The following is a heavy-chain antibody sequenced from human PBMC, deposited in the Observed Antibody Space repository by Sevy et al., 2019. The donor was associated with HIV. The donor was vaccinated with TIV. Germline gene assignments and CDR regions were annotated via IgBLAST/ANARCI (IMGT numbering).Heavy chain of an antibody. D-gene: IGHD6-19*01. V-gene: IGHV3-15*01. CDR1: GFTFSNAW. CDR2: IKRKTDGGTT. J-gene: IGHJ3*02. Sequence: GGSLRLSCAASGFTFSNAWMSWVRQAPGKGLEWVGRIKRKTDGGTTDYAAPVKGRFTISRDDSKNTLYLQMNSLKTEDTAVYYCTTSSGWYGDAFDIWGQWTMVTVSS. CDR3: TTSSGWYGDAFDI.